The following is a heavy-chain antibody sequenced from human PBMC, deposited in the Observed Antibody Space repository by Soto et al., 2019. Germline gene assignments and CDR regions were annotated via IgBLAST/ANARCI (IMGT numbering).Heavy chain of an antibody. CDR1: GFTFSSYA. CDR3: ARDALYYDSSGYLKRDAFDI. CDR2: ISYDGSNK. D-gene: IGHD3-22*01. J-gene: IGHJ3*02. Sequence: GGSLRLSCAASGFTFSSYAMHWVRQAPGKGLEWVAVISYDGSNKYYAGSVKGRFTISRDNSKNTLYLQMNSLRAEDTAVYYCARDALYYDSSGYLKRDAFDIWGQGIMGTVSS. V-gene: IGHV3-30-3*01.